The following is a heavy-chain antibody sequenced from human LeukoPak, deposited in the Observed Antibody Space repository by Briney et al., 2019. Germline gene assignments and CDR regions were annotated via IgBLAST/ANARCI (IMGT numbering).Heavy chain of an antibody. CDR3: ARELEIGHTEDGEVWFDP. CDR2: MYTSGDT. J-gene: IGHJ5*02. Sequence: SETLSLTCTVSGGSIGGYYWTWIRQPADKRLEWLGRMYTSGDTYYNPALRSRLTLSLDTAKNQISLEVKSVTAADTAVYYCARELEIGHTEDGEVWFDPWGQGTLVTVSS. D-gene: IGHD5-24*01. CDR1: GGSIGGYY. V-gene: IGHV4-4*07.